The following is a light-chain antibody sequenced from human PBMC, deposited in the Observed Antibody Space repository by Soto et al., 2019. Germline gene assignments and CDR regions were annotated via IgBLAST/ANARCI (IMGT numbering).Light chain of an antibody. CDR2: EAS. Sequence: ISCTGTSSDVGSHNLVSWYQQYPGKAPKLIIFEASKRPSGVSNRFSGSKSGSTASLTISGLQAEDEADYYCCSNAASSTYVLGSGTKVTVL. J-gene: IGLJ1*01. V-gene: IGLV2-23*01. CDR3: CSNAASSTYV. CDR1: SSDVGSHNL.